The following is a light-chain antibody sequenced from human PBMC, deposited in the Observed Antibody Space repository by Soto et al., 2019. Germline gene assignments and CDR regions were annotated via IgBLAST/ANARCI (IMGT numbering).Light chain of an antibody. CDR1: KLGDKF. CDR3: QAWDINTAV. J-gene: IGLJ1*01. V-gene: IGLV3-1*01. Sequence: SYELTQPPSVSVSPGQTASITCSGDKLGDKFACWYQQKPGQSPVLVIYEDYKRPSGIPERFSGSNSGNTATLTISDPQAMDEADYYCQAWDINTAVFGTGTKVTVL. CDR2: EDY.